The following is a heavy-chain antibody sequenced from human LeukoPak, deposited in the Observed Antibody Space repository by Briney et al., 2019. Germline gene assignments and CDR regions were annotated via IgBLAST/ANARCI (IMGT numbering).Heavy chain of an antibody. J-gene: IGHJ3*02. CDR1: GGSISSGSYY. Sequence: SETLSLTCTVSGGSISSGSYYWCWIRQPPGKGLEWIGSIYYSGSTYYNPSLKSRVTISVDTSKNQFSLKLSSVTAADAAVYYCARQTVTPDDAFDIWGQGTMVTVSS. V-gene: IGHV4-39*01. D-gene: IGHD1-14*01. CDR2: IYYSGST. CDR3: ARQTVTPDDAFDI.